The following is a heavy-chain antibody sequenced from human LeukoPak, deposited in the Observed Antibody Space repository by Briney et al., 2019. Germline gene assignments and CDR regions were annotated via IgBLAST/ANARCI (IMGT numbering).Heavy chain of an antibody. CDR2: FDPEDGET. V-gene: IGHV1-24*01. J-gene: IGHJ3*02. D-gene: IGHD3-3*01. CDR1: VYTLTELS. CDR3: ATDSRVVIIRDDAFDI. Sequence: ASVKVSCKVSVYTLTELSMHWVRQAPGKGLEWMGGFDPEDGETIYAQKFQGRVTMTEDTSTDTAYMELSSLRSEDTAVYYCATDSRVVIIRDDAFDIWGQGTMVTVSS.